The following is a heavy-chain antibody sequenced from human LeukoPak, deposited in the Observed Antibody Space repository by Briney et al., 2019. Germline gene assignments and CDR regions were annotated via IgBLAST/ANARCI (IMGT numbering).Heavy chain of an antibody. Sequence: SETLSLTCTVSGGSISSSSYYWGWIRQPPGKGLEWIGSIYYSGSTYYNPSLKSRVTISVDTSKNQFSLKLSSVTAADTAVYYCARHAGRSAFDYWGQGTLVTVSS. V-gene: IGHV4-39*01. CDR3: ARHAGRSAFDY. CDR2: IYYSGST. D-gene: IGHD6-13*01. CDR1: GGSISSSSYY. J-gene: IGHJ4*02.